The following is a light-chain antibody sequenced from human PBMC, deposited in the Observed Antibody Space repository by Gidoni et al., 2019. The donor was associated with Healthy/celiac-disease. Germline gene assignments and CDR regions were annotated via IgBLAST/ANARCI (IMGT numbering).Light chain of an antibody. J-gene: IGKJ1*01. Sequence: ETVFTPAPGILSLSPGGRATRSRRASPRVSSSYLAWYQQKPGQAPRLLIYGASSRATGIPDRFSGSGSGTDFTLTISRLEAEDFAVYYCQQYGSSPRTFGQGTKVEIK. V-gene: IGKV3-20*01. CDR3: QQYGSSPRT. CDR1: PRVSSSY. CDR2: GAS.